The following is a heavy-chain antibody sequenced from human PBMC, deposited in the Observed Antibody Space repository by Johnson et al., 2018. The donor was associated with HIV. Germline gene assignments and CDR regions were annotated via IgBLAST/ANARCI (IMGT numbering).Heavy chain of an antibody. Sequence: VHLVESGGGLVQRGGSLRLSCAASGFTFRSSWMTWVRQAPGKGLEWVANIKEDGSEKYYVDSVKGRFTISRDNAKKSLYLQMKNVRAGDTAVYYCARSHKLDSGAFDIWGQGTMVTVSS. CDR2: IKEDGSEK. CDR3: ARSHKLDSGAFDI. CDR1: GFTFRSSW. V-gene: IGHV3-7*01. J-gene: IGHJ3*02. D-gene: IGHD1-26*01.